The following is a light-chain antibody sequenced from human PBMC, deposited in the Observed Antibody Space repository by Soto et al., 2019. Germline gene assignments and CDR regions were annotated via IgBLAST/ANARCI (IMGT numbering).Light chain of an antibody. Sequence: QSVLTQPPSVSGAPGQRVTISCTGSSSKIGAGYDVHWYQQLPGTAPKLLIYGNSNRPSGVPDRFSGSKTGTSASLAITGRQAEDEADYYCQSYDSSLSGGVFGGGTKLTVL. CDR3: QSYDSSLSGGV. V-gene: IGLV1-40*01. J-gene: IGLJ3*02. CDR1: SSKIGAGYD. CDR2: GNS.